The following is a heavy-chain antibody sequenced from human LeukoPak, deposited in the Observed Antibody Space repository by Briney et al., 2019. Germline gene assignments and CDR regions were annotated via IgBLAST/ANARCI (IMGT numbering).Heavy chain of an antibody. D-gene: IGHD3-10*01. J-gene: IGHJ4*02. CDR2: IFSNSGST. CDR3: ARAPYYDGSVPVGDFDY. Sequence: ASVKVSCKASGYTFTGYYMHWVRQAPGQGLEWMGWIFSNSGSTNYAQKFQGRVTMTRDTSISTAYMELNRLRSDDTAVYYCARAPYYDGSVPVGDFDYWGQGTLVTVSS. V-gene: IGHV1-2*02. CDR1: GYTFTGYY.